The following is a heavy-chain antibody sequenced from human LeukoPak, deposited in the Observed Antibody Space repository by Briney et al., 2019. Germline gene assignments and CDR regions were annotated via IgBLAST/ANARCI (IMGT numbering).Heavy chain of an antibody. CDR2: INHSGST. CDR3: ARRCSGDSCYPSRFDY. J-gene: IGHJ4*02. D-gene: IGHD2-15*01. V-gene: IGHV4-34*01. CDR1: GESFSGYY. Sequence: PSEPLSLTCAVYGESFSGYYWSWIRQPPGKGLEWIGEINHSGSTNYNPSLKSRVTISVGTSKNQFSLKLNSVTAADTAVYYCARRCSGDSCYPSRFDYWGQGTLVTVSS.